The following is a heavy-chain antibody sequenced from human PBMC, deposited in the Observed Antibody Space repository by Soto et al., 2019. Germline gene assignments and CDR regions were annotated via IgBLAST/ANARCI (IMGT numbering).Heavy chain of an antibody. D-gene: IGHD5-12*01. J-gene: IGHJ4*02. Sequence: QVQLQESGPGLVKPSQTLSLTCTVSGDSMSSSFFYWSWIRQPPGKGLEWMGYIYHDGSTYYSPSLKRLLTMLVDKSKNQFPLELNSVTAAETGGYFCARENSGYGPTGSFDYWGPGTLVTVSS. CDR2: IYHDGST. CDR1: GDSMSSSFFY. CDR3: ARENSGYGPTGSFDY. V-gene: IGHV4-30-4*01.